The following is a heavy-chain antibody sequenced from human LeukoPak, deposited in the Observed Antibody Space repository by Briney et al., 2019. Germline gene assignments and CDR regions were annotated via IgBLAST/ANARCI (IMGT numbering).Heavy chain of an antibody. D-gene: IGHD6-13*01. V-gene: IGHV4-59*01. CDR2: IYYSGTT. CDR1: GGSISNYY. J-gene: IGHJ4*02. CDR3: ARGVYIAAAQYGY. Sequence: SETLSLTCTVSGGSISNYYWSWIRQPPGKGLEWIGYIYYSGTTNYNPSLKSRVTISVDTSKNQFSLKLNSVTAADTAVYYCARGVYIAAAQYGYWGQGTLITVSS.